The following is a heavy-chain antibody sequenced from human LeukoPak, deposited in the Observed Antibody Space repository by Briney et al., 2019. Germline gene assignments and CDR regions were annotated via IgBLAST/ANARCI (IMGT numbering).Heavy chain of an antibody. J-gene: IGHJ4*02. V-gene: IGHV3-30*18. CDR3: AKSRIWSGYYEGY. D-gene: IGHD3-3*01. Sequence: GGSLRLSCAASGFTFSSYGMHWVRQAPGKGLEWVAVISYDGSNKYYADSVKGRFTISRDNSKNTLYLQMNGLRAEDTAVYYCAKSRIWSGYYEGYWGQGTLVTVSS. CDR1: GFTFSSYG. CDR2: ISYDGSNK.